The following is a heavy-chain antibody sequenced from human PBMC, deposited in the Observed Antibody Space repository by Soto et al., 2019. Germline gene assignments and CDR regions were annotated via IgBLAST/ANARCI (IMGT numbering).Heavy chain of an antibody. CDR1: GYTFTSYA. Sequence: QVQLVQSGAEVKKPGASVKVSCKASGYTFTSYAMHWVRQAPGQRLGWMGWINAGNGNTKYSQKFQGRVTITRDTSASTAYMELSSLRSEDTAVYYCARDYYYDSSGYSSAFDYWGQGTLVTVSS. CDR2: INAGNGNT. V-gene: IGHV1-3*01. CDR3: ARDYYYDSSGYSSAFDY. D-gene: IGHD3-22*01. J-gene: IGHJ4*02.